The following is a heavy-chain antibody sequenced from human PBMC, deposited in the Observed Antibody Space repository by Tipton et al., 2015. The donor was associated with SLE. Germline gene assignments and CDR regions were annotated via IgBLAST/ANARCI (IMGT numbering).Heavy chain of an antibody. V-gene: IGHV3-53*05. CDR1: GFTVSNNY. CDR2: IYSGGST. J-gene: IGHJ4*02. D-gene: IGHD3-16*01. Sequence: SLRLSCAASGFTVSNNYMSWVRQAPGKGLEWVSVIYSGGSTYYADAVKGRFTISRDNAKNTLYLQMNSLRAADAAVYYCARVLGGLGLFYDGGQGTLVTVAA. CDR3: ARVLGGLGLFYD.